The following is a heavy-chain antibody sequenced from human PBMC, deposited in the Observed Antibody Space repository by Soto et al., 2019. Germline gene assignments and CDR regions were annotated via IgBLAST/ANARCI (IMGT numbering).Heavy chain of an antibody. Sequence: EVQLVESGGGLVQPGGSLRLSCAASGFTFSSYWMTWVRQAPGKALEWLANIKHDGSESNYVDSVKGRFTISRDNAENSVYQQLNSLRVEDTAVYYCTRCSGWSYHWGRGTLVNVSS. J-gene: IGHJ5*02. CDR3: TRCSGWSYH. V-gene: IGHV3-7*05. CDR1: GFTFSSYW. D-gene: IGHD6-19*01. CDR2: IKHDGSES.